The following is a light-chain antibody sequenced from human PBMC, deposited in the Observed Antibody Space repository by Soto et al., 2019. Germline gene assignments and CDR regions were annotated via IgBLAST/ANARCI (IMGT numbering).Light chain of an antibody. Sequence: IVLTQSPGTLSLSPGERATLSCRASQSVSSSYLAWYQQKPGQAPRLLIYGASSRATGIPDRFSGSGSGTDFTLAISRLEPGDSAVYFCQQCDTSPWTFGQGTKVDIK. CDR3: QQCDTSPWT. CDR2: GAS. CDR1: QSVSSSY. V-gene: IGKV3-20*01. J-gene: IGKJ1*01.